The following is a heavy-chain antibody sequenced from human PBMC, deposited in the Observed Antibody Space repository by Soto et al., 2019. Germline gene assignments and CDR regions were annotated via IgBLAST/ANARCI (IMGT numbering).Heavy chain of an antibody. Sequence: QVQLQESGPGLVKPSETLSLTCTVSGGSISRYYWSWIRQSPGKGLEWIGYVHNSGSTNYNPSLKSRVTISVDTSKNQFSLKLSSVTAADTAVYYCARGSWDSSSWERYFDLWGRGNLVTVSS. V-gene: IGHV4-59*01. CDR2: VHNSGST. D-gene: IGHD6-13*01. CDR1: GGSISRYY. J-gene: IGHJ2*01. CDR3: ARGSWDSSSWERYFDL.